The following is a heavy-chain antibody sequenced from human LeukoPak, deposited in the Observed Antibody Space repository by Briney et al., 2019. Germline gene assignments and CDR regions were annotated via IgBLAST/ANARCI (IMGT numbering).Heavy chain of an antibody. CDR2: INPSGGST. D-gene: IGHD4-17*01. J-gene: IGHJ6*03. CDR1: GYTFTSYY. V-gene: IGHV1-46*01. Sequence: ASVKVSCKASGYTFTSYYMHWVRQAPGQGLEWMGIINPSGGSTSYAQKFQGRVTMTRDMSTSTVYMELSSLRSEDTAVYYCARDPSVTVTSSEAYYYYYYMDVWGKGTTVTVSS. CDR3: ARDPSVTVTSSEAYYYYYYMDV.